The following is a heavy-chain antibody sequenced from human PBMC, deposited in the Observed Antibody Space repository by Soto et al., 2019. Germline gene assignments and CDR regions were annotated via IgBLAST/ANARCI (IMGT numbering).Heavy chain of an antibody. CDR2: ISGSGGST. V-gene: IGHV3-23*01. CDR3: AKTPWWDCSGGSCYVPY. Sequence: GGSLRLSCAASGFTFSSYAMSWVRQAPGKGLEWVSAISGSGGSTYYADSVKGRFTISRDNSKNTLYLQMNSLRAEDTAVYYCAKTPWWDCSGGSCYVPYWGQGTLVTVSS. CDR1: GFTFSSYA. D-gene: IGHD2-15*01. J-gene: IGHJ4*02.